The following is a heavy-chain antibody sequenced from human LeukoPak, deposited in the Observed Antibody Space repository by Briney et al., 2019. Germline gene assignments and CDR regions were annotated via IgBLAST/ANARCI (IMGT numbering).Heavy chain of an antibody. Sequence: ASVKVSCKASGYTFTSYDINWVRQAPGQGLEWMGWMNPNSGNTGYAQKFQGRVTMTRDTSISTVYMELSSLRSEDTAVYYCARELVGATSDYWGQGTLVTVSS. CDR1: GYTFTSYD. V-gene: IGHV1-8*01. D-gene: IGHD1-26*01. CDR2: MNPNSGNT. J-gene: IGHJ4*02. CDR3: ARELVGATSDY.